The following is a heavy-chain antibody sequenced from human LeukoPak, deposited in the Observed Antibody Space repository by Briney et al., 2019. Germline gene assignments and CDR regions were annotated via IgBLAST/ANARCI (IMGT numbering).Heavy chain of an antibody. CDR2: ISSSGSTI. J-gene: IGHJ4*02. D-gene: IGHD3-16*01. V-gene: IGHV3-48*04. CDR1: GFTFSSYS. Sequence: GGSPRLSCAASGFTFSSYSMNWVRQAPGKGLEWVSYISSSGSTIYYADSVKGRFTISRDNAKNSLYLQMNSLRAEDTAVYYCARVVSGSFTRPIDYWGQGTLVTVSS. CDR3: ARVVSGSFTRPIDY.